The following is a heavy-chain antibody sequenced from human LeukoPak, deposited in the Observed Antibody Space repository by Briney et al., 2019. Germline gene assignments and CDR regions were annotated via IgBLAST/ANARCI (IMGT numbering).Heavy chain of an antibody. CDR3: AKDVQTVTPRGVDY. Sequence: GGSLRLSCAASGFTFSSYAMNWVRQAPGRGLEWVSAISGSGGSTYYADSVRGRFTISRDNSKNTLNLQMNSLRAEDTAVYYCAKDVQTVTPRGVDYWGQGPLAPVSS. J-gene: IGHJ4*02. CDR2: ISGSGGST. CDR1: GFTFSSYA. D-gene: IGHD4-17*01. V-gene: IGHV3-23*01.